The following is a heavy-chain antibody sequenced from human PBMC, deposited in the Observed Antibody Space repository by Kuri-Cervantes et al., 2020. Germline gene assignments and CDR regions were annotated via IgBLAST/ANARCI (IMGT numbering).Heavy chain of an antibody. D-gene: IGHD3-10*01. CDR3: AKEPPITMDTEYFQH. CDR1: GGSFSGYY. V-gene: IGHV4-34*01. Sequence: SETLSLTCAVYGGSFSGYYWSWIRQPPGKGLEWIGEINHSGSTNYNPSLKSRVTISVDTSKNQFSLKLSSVTAADTAVYYCAKEPPITMDTEYFQHWGQGTLVTVSS. J-gene: IGHJ1*01. CDR2: INHSGST.